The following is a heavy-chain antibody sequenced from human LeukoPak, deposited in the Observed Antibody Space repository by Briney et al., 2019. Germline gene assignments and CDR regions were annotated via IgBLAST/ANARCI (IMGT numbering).Heavy chain of an antibody. J-gene: IGHJ4*02. Sequence: SETLSLTCAVAGYSMSSGYCCCWIRQPPGKGPEWIGSVFHTGSSYYIPSLKSRVTISVDTSKNQFSLEVSSVTAADTAIYYCARGISTTGHDYWGPGTLVTVSS. D-gene: IGHD4-11*01. CDR2: VFHTGSS. CDR1: GYSMSSGYC. V-gene: IGHV4-38-2*01. CDR3: ARGISTTGHDY.